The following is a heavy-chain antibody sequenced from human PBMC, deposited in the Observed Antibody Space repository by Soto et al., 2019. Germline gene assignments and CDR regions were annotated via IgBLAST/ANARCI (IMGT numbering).Heavy chain of an antibody. Sequence: QVQLQESGPGLVKPSGTLSLTCAVSGGSISSSDWWSWVRQPPGTGLEWIGEIYHSGSTHYNPSLRGRVTISVDKSKSQFSLKLSSVTAADTAVYYCARMGYCSGGRCYPAYYCMDVWGQGTTVTVSS. J-gene: IGHJ6*02. CDR2: IYHSGST. CDR1: GGSISSSDW. V-gene: IGHV4-4*02. CDR3: ARMGYCSGGRCYPAYYCMDV. D-gene: IGHD2-15*01.